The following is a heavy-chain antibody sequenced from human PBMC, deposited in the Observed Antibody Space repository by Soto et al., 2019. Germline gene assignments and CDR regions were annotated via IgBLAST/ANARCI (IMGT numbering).Heavy chain of an antibody. CDR1: GGSISSGGYY. V-gene: IGHV4-31*09. Sequence: SETLSLTCTVSGGSISSGGYYWSWIRQHPGKGLEWIGYIYYSGSTNYNPPFKSRVTISVDKSKSQFSLKLSSVTAADTAVYYCARNSYVTGGGYCDYWGQGTRVTVSS. J-gene: IGHJ4*02. D-gene: IGHD2-8*02. CDR3: ARNSYVTGGGYCDY. CDR2: IYYSGST.